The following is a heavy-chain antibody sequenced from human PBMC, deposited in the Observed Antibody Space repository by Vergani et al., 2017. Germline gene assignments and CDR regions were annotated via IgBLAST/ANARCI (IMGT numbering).Heavy chain of an antibody. CDR1: GFSLNTRGVS. V-gene: IGHV2-5*04. CDR3: VYRKTEWGTTGCFYPFYYYYYMDV. CDR2: LYWNDDQ. Sequence: QITLKESGPTLVKPTQTLTLTCTFSGFSLNTRGVSVAWIRQPPGKALDWLALLYWNDDQHYSPSLNNRVTITKDTSKNQVVLTMTNMDYVDTGTYYCVYRKTEWGTTGCFYPFYYYYYMDVWGKGTTVTVSS. J-gene: IGHJ6*03. D-gene: IGHD1-7*01.